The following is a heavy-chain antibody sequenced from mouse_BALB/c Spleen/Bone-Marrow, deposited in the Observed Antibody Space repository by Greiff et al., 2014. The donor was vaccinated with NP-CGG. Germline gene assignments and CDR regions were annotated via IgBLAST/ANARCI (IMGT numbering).Heavy chain of an antibody. CDR1: GFTFSGFG. D-gene: IGHD1-1*01. J-gene: IGHJ3*01. Sequence: DVHLVESGGDLVKPGGSPKLSCAASGFTFSGFGMSWVRQSPDKRLEWVATIGVGGTYTYYPDSVKGRFTISRDNAKNTLYLRMSSLKSEDTAMYYCARPFTTVVATVFAYWGQGTLVTVSA. V-gene: IGHV5-6*01. CDR3: ARPFTTVVATVFAY. CDR2: IGVGGTYT.